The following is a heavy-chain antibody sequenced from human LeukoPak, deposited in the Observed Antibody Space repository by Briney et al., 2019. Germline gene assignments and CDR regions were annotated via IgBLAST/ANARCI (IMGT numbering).Heavy chain of an antibody. J-gene: IGHJ6*02. Sequence: GGSLRLSCAASGFTFSSYAMSWVRQAPGKGLEWVANIKQDGSEKYYVDSVKGRFTISRDNAKNSLYLQMNSLRAEDTAVYYCAREYYYDSSGYYVPSLYYGMDVWGQGTTVTVSS. CDR2: IKQDGSEK. D-gene: IGHD3-22*01. CDR1: GFTFSSYA. V-gene: IGHV3-7*01. CDR3: AREYYYDSSGYYVPSLYYGMDV.